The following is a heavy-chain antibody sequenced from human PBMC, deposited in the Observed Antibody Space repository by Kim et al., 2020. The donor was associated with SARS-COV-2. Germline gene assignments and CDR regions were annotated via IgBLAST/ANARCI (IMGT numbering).Heavy chain of an antibody. CDR3: TRSLLALDY. CDR2: IRSKAYGGTT. Sequence: GGSLRLSCTASGFTFGDYAMSCVRQAPGKGLEGVGFIRSKAYGGTTEYAASVKGRFTISRDDSKSIAYLQMNSLKTEDTAVYYCTRSLLALDYWGQGTLVTVSS. J-gene: IGHJ4*02. D-gene: IGHD2-15*01. V-gene: IGHV3-49*04. CDR1: GFTFGDYA.